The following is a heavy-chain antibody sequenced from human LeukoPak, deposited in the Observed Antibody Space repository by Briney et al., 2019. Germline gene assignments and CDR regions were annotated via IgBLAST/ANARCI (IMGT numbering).Heavy chain of an antibody. CDR1: GFTFDDYA. CDR3: AKFPGGAVAGGAFDY. Sequence: GRSLRLSCAASGFTFDDYAMHWVRQAPGKGLEWVSGISWNSGSIGYADSVKGRFTISRDNAKNSLYLQMNSLRAEDTALYYCAKFPGGAVAGGAFDYWGQGTLVTVSS. J-gene: IGHJ4*02. D-gene: IGHD6-19*01. CDR2: ISWNSGSI. V-gene: IGHV3-9*01.